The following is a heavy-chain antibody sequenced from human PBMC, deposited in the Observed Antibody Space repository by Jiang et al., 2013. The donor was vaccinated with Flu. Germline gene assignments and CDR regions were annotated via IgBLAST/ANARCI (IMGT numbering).Heavy chain of an antibody. CDR3: ARDRELTFGVASLYYYYGMDV. CDR1: GYIFTSYG. V-gene: IGHV1-18*01. J-gene: IGHJ6*02. Sequence: GAEVKKPGASVKVSCKASGYIFTSYGISWVRQAPGQGLEWMGWISAYNGNTNYAQKLQGRVTMTTDTSTSTAYMELRSLRSDDTAVYYCARDRELTFGVASLYYYYGMDVWGQGTTVTVSS. CDR2: ISAYNGNT. D-gene: IGHD3-16*01.